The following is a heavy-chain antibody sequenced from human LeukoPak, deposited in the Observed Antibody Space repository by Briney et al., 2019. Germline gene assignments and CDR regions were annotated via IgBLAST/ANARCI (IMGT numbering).Heavy chain of an antibody. Sequence: SETLSLTCTVSGGTISTYYWNWIRQPPGKGLEWIGYIYHSGSTNYNPSLQSRVTISVDTSKNQFSLNLNSVTAADTAVYYCARGGAARLHFQNWGQGTLVTVSS. V-gene: IGHV4-59*01. CDR3: ARGGAARLHFQN. D-gene: IGHD6-6*01. CDR1: GGTISTYY. J-gene: IGHJ1*01. CDR2: IYHSGST.